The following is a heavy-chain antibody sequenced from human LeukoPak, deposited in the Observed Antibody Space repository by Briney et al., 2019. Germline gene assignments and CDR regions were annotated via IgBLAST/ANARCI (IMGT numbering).Heavy chain of an antibody. V-gene: IGHV3-48*01. CDR3: ARDLSREVVVAAPY. J-gene: IGHJ4*02. D-gene: IGHD2-15*01. Sequence: GGSLRLSCAASGFTFSSYSMNWVRQAPGKGLEWVSYISSSSSTIYYADSVKGRFTISRDNAKNSLYLQMNSLRAEDTAVYYCARDLSREVVVAAPYWGQGTPVTVSS. CDR1: GFTFSSYS. CDR2: ISSSSSTI.